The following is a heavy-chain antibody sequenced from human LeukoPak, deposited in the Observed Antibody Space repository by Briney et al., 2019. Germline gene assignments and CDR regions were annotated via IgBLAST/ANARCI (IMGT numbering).Heavy chain of an antibody. Sequence: SETLSLTCAVYGGSFSGYYWSWIRQPPGKGLEWIGEINHSGSTNYNPSLKSRVTMSVDTSKNQFSLKLRSVTAADTAVYYCARDGYYFDSSGYYFWGQGTLVTVSS. V-gene: IGHV4-34*01. J-gene: IGHJ4*02. D-gene: IGHD3-22*01. CDR3: ARDGYYFDSSGYYF. CDR1: GGSFSGYY. CDR2: INHSGST.